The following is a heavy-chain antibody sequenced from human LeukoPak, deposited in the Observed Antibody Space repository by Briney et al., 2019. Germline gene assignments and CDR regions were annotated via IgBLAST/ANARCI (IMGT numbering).Heavy chain of an antibody. CDR1: GYTFSSYA. V-gene: IGHV1-3*01. Sequence: GASVKVSCKASGYTFSSYAMHWVRQAPGQRLEWMGWINVGNGNTKYSQRFQGRVTITRDTSAITAYMELSSLRSEDRALYYCAREGRQGGLDYWGQETLVTVSS. D-gene: IGHD6-25*01. CDR2: INVGNGNT. J-gene: IGHJ4*02. CDR3: AREGRQGGLDY.